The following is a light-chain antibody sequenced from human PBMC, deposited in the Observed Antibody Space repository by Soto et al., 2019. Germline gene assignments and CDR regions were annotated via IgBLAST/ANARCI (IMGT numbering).Light chain of an antibody. CDR2: EVT. V-gene: IGLV2-8*01. CDR1: SSDVGGYDY. Sequence: QSVRTEPPSASVSPGQSVTISCTGTSSDVGGYDYVSWYQQHPGKAPKLMIYEVTIRPSGVSDRFSGSKSGNTASLTVSGLQAEDEADYYCSSYTGGNPSYVFGTGTKVTVL. J-gene: IGLJ1*01. CDR3: SSYTGGNPSYV.